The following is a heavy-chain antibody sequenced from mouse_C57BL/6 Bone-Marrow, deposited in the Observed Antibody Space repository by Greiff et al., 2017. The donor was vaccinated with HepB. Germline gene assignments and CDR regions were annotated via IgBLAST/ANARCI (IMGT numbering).Heavy chain of an antibody. V-gene: IGHV5-17*01. D-gene: IGHD1-2*01. J-gene: IGHJ2*01. CDR3: ARDYYGPHFDY. Sequence: EVNLVESGGGLVKPGGSLKLSCAASGFTFSDYGMHWVRQAPEKGLEWVAYISSGSSTIYYAETVKGRFTISRDNAKNTLFLPMTSLRSEDTAMYYCARDYYGPHFDYWGQGTTLTVSS. CDR2: ISSGSSTI. CDR1: GFTFSDYG.